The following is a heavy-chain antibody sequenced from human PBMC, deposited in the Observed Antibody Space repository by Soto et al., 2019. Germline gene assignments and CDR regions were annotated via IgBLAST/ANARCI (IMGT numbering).Heavy chain of an antibody. Sequence: EVQLLESGGGLVQPGASLRLSCAASGFTFTTFDMSWARQAPGKGLEWVSVVRGRDGSTSYADSLKGRFTISNDSSKNTLYLQMNSLRAEDTALYYCAKGAWLDYWGQGTLVTVSS. J-gene: IGHJ4*02. CDR1: GFTFTTFD. CDR2: VRGRDGST. CDR3: AKGAWLDY. V-gene: IGHV3-23*01. D-gene: IGHD5-12*01.